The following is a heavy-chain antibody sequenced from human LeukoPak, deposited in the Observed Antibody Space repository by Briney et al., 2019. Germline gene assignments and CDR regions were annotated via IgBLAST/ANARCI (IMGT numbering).Heavy chain of an antibody. CDR2: INHSGST. Sequence: SETLSLTCAVYGGSFSGHYWSWIRQPPGKGLEWIGEINHSGSTNYNPSLKSRVTISVDTSKNQFSLRLSSVTAADTAVYYCARARPRYSSSWYGRGNWFDPWGQGTLVTVSS. CDR1: GGSFSGHY. J-gene: IGHJ5*02. D-gene: IGHD6-13*01. CDR3: ARARPRYSSSWYGRGNWFDP. V-gene: IGHV4-34*01.